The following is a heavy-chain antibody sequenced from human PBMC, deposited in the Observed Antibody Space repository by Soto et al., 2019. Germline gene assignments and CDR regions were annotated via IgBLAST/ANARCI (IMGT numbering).Heavy chain of an antibody. J-gene: IGHJ4*02. CDR3: ALPKNTLGWYNF. V-gene: IGHV1-46*01. CDR2: INPNGGST. CDR1: GYTFTNYH. D-gene: IGHD6-19*01. Sequence: QVQVVQSGAEVKKPGASVKVSCKTSGYTFTNYHVHWVRQAPGQGLEWMGAINPNGGSTTYAQHLQGRVTMTSDSSTSTVYMEMGSLRSDDSAVYYCALPKNTLGWYNFWGQGTLVTAS.